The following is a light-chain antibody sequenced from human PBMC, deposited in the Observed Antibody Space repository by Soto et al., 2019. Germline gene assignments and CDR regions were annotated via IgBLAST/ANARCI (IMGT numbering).Light chain of an antibody. Sequence: VITQSPATLSVSPWEISTLSCRASETVATNLAWYQQKPGQAPRLLISGASTRAAGISDRFRGSGSGTEFTLTISSLRSEDFATYYCQQSYTTPITFGQGTRLEIK. CDR1: ETVATN. J-gene: IGKJ5*01. CDR2: GAS. CDR3: QQSYTTPIT. V-gene: IGKV3-15*01.